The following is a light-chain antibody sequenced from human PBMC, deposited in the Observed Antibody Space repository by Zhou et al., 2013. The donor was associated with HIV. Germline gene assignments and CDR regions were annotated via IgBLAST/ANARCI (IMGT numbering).Light chain of an antibody. V-gene: IGKV3-11*01. CDR2: GAS. J-gene: IGKJ1*01. CDR1: QSVTTY. Sequence: ETVLTQSPATLSLSPGERATLSCRASQSVTTYLAWFQQKPGQAPRLLIYGASNRATGIPARFSGSGSGTDFTLTISSLEPEDFAVYYCHQYGTSPQPFGQGTKVEVK. CDR3: HQYGTSPQP.